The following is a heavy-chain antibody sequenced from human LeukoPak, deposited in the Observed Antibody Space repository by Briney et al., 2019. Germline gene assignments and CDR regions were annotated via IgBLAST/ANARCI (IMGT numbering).Heavy chain of an antibody. CDR2: IYYSGST. J-gene: IGHJ4*02. D-gene: IGHD5-18*01. CDR1: GGSINSYY. Sequence: SETLSLTCTVSGGSINSYYWSWIRQPPGKGLEWIGYIYYSGSTNYNPSLKSRATISVDTSKNQFSLNLSSLTASDTAVYFCARGYSYDSFDYWGLGTLVTVST. V-gene: IGHV4-59*01. CDR3: ARGYSYDSFDY.